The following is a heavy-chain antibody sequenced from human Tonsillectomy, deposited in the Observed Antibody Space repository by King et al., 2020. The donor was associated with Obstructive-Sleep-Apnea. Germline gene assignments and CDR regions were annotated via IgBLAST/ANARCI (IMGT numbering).Heavy chain of an antibody. V-gene: IGHV3-30*04. D-gene: IGHD3-22*01. CDR2: ISYDGSNK. CDR3: ARPSYYYDGSGSALDY. CDR1: GFTFSSYA. Sequence: VQLVESGGGVVQPGRSLRLSCAASGFTFSSYAMHWVRQAPGKGLEWVAVISYDGSNKYYADSVKGRFTISRDNSKNTLYLQMNSLRAEDTAVYYCARPSYYYDGSGSALDYWGQAPLVPGSS. J-gene: IGHJ4*02.